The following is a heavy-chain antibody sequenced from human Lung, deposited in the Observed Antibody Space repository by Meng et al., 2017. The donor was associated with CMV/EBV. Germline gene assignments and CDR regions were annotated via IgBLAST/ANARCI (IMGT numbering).Heavy chain of an antibody. CDR2: ISWNSGSI. J-gene: IGHJ4*02. D-gene: IGHD3-16*01. V-gene: IGHV3-9*01. CDR3: AKNISSTILGVFDY. Sequence: SXRLXXAASGFSFDDYAMLWVRQAPGKGLEWVSGISWNSGSIGYADSVEGRFTVTRDKAKNSLYLQMNSLRAEDTALYYCAKNISSTILGVFDYWVQGTXVTVSS. CDR1: GFSFDDYA.